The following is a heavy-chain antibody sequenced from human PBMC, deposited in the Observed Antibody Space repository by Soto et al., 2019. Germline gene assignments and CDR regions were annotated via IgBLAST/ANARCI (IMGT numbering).Heavy chain of an antibody. D-gene: IGHD6-13*01. CDR3: ARTAAAGKYYYGLDV. CDR1: GYSFTSYW. Sequence: GESLKISCKGSGYSFTSYWIGWVRQMPGKGLECMGIIYPGDSDTRYSPSFQGQVTISADKSISTAYLQWSSLKASDTAMYYCARTAAAGKYYYGLDVRAQRTTVTVSS. J-gene: IGHJ6*02. CDR2: IYPGDSDT. V-gene: IGHV5-51*01.